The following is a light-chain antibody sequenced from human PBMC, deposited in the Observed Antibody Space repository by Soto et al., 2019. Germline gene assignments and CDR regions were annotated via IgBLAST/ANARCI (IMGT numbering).Light chain of an antibody. J-gene: IGLJ1*01. CDR2: HVS. Sequence: QSALTQPASVSGSPGQSITISCTGTSSDVGGYNYVSWYQQHPAKVPKLMIYHVSNRPSGVSDRFSGSKSGNTASLTISGLHAEDEGDYYCYSYTTSSTYVFGTGIKLTVL. V-gene: IGLV2-14*01. CDR3: YSYTTSSTYV. CDR1: SSDVGGYNY.